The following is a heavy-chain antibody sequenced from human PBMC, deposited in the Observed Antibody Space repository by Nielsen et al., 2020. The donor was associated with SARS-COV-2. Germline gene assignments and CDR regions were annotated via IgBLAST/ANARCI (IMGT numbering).Heavy chain of an antibody. CDR3: ARGYSYGLYYYYYGMDV. CDR1: GYTFTSYY. V-gene: IGHV1-46*01. CDR2: INPSGGST. J-gene: IGHJ6*02. Sequence: ASVKVSCKASGYTFTSYYMHWVRQAPGQGLEWMGIINPSGGSTSYAQKFQGRVTTTRDTSTSTVYMELSSLRSEDTAVYYCARGYSYGLYYYYYGMDVWGQGTTVTVSS. D-gene: IGHD5-18*01.